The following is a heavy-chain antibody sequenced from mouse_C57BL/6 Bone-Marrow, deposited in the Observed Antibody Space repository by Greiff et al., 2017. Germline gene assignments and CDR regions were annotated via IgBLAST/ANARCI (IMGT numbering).Heavy chain of an antibody. V-gene: IGHV10-3*01. CDR3: VRGRNWYDLDY. J-gene: IGHJ2*01. D-gene: IGHD4-1*01. CDR2: IRRKSSNYAT. Sequence: EVMLVQSGGGLVQPKGSLKLSCAASGFTFNTYAMHWVRQAPGKGLEWVARIRRKSSNYATYYADSVKDRFTISRDDSQSMLYLQLNNLKTEDTAMYYCVRGRNWYDLDYWGQGTTLTVSS. CDR1: GFTFNTYA.